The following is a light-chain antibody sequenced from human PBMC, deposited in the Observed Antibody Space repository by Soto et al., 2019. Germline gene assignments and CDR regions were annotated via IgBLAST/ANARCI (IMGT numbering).Light chain of an antibody. CDR3: QQYNFYPWT. CDR1: QTIITW. Sequence: DIQMTQSPSSLSASVGDRVTITCRASQTIITWLAWYQQKPGKGLKVLIYRPSNLQTGVPSRFSGSGSRTEFTLTINSLHPDYFASYCCQQYNFYPWTFGQGTKVET. J-gene: IGKJ1*01. CDR2: RPS. V-gene: IGKV1-5*03.